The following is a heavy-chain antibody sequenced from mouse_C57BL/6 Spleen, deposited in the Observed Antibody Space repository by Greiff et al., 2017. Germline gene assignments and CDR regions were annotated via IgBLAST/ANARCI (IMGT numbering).Heavy chain of an antibody. Sequence: EVQLQQSGPELVKPGASGKISCKASGYSFTGYYMKWVKQNPEKSLEWIGEINPSTGGTTYNQKFKAKATLTVDKSSSTAYMQLKSLTSEDSAVYYCARDYSNQWDYWGQGTSVTVSS. V-gene: IGHV1-42*01. D-gene: IGHD2-5*01. CDR1: GYSFTGYY. J-gene: IGHJ4*01. CDR3: ARDYSNQWDY. CDR2: INPSTGGT.